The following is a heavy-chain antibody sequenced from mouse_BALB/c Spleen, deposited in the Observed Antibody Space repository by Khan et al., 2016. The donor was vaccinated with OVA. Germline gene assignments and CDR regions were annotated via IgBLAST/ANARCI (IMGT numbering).Heavy chain of an antibody. V-gene: IGHV2-2*02. Sequence: QVQLKQSGPGLVQPSQSLSITCTVSGFSLTNSSVHWVRQSPGKGLEWLGVIWSAGSTDYNAAFISRLSISKDNSRSQVFLKMNSLQPNDTAIYXCARRGYDYGRGAWFAYWGQGTLVTVSA. CDR3: ARRGYDYGRGAWFAY. J-gene: IGHJ3*01. D-gene: IGHD2-4*01. CDR2: IWSAGST. CDR1: GFSLTNSS.